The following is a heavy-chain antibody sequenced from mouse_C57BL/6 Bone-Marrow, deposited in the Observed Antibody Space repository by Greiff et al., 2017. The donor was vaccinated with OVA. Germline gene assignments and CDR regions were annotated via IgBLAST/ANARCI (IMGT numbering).Heavy chain of an antibody. CDR2: ISSGGSYT. CDR3: ATYYSNYEFAY. CDR1: GFTFSSYG. V-gene: IGHV5-6*01. Sequence: EVKLQESGGDLVKPGGSLKLSCAASGFTFSSYGMSWVRQTPDKRLEWVATISSGGSYTYYPDSVKGRFTISRDNAKNTLYLQMSSLKSEDTAMYYCATYYSNYEFAYWGQGTLVTVSA. D-gene: IGHD2-5*01. J-gene: IGHJ3*01.